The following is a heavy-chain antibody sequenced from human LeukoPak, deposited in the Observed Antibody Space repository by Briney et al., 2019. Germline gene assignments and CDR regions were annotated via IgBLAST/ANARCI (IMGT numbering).Heavy chain of an antibody. CDR1: GFTFSSYS. V-gene: IGHV3-21*01. Sequence: GGSLRLSCAASGFTFSSYSMNWVRQAPGKGLEWVSSISSSSSYIYYADSVKGRFTISRDNAKNSLYLQMNSLRAEDTAVYYCVSNSATVSPVLYYMDVWGKGTTVTVSS. CDR2: ISSSSSYI. D-gene: IGHD6-25*01. J-gene: IGHJ6*03. CDR3: VSNSATVSPVLYYMDV.